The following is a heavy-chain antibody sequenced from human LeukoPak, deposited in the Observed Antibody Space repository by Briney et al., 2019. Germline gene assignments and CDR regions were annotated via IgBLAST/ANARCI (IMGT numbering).Heavy chain of an antibody. J-gene: IGHJ3*02. CDR3: AKDQYYYDSSGPFDAFDI. CDR2: ISYDGSNK. CDR1: GFTFSSYA. Sequence: AGGSLRLSCAASGFTFSSYAMHWVRQAPGKGLEWVAVISYDGSNKYYADSVKGRFTISRDNSKNTLYLQMNSLRAEDTAVYYCAKDQYYYDSSGPFDAFDIWGQGTMVTVSS. D-gene: IGHD3-22*01. V-gene: IGHV3-30*04.